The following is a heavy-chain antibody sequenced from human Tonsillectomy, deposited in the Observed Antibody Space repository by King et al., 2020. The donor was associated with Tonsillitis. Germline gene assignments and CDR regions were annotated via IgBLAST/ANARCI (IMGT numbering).Heavy chain of an antibody. D-gene: IGHD3-16*01. Sequence: VQLVESGGGVVQPGRSLRLSCAASGFTFSSYAMHWVRQAPGKGLEWVAVISYDGSNKYYADSVKGRFTISRDNSKNTLYLQMNSLRAEDTAVYYCARGQLEWGKTGVAFDIWGQGTMVTVSS. V-gene: IGHV3-30*04. J-gene: IGHJ3*02. CDR3: ARGQLEWGKTGVAFDI. CDR1: GFTFSSYA. CDR2: ISYDGSNK.